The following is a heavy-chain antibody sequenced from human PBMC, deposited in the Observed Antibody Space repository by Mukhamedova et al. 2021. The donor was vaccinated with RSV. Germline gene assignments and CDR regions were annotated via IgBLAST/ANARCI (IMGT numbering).Heavy chain of an antibody. Sequence: VRQAPGKGLEWVAVISYDGSNKYYADSVKGRFTISRDNSKNTLYLQMNSLRAEDTAVYYCARDLGTTGTDGGGYWGQGTLVTVSS. J-gene: IGHJ4*02. CDR3: ARDLGTTGTDGGGY. CDR2: ISYDGSNK. V-gene: IGHV3-30-3*01. D-gene: IGHD1-1*01.